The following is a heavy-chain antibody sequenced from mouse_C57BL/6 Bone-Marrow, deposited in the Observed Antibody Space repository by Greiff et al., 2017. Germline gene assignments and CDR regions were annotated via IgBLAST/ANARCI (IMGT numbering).Heavy chain of an antibody. CDR2: IYPGDGDN. D-gene: IGHD5-5*01. CDR3: ARFLTTYYYFDY. J-gene: IGHJ2*01. CDR1: GYAFSSSW. Sequence: QVQLQQSGPELVKPGASVKISCKASGYAFSSSWMNWVKQRPGKGLEWIGRIYPGDGDNNYNGKFKGKATLTADKSSSTAYMQLSSLTCEDFAVYFCARFLTTYYYFDYWGQGTTLTVSS. V-gene: IGHV1-82*01.